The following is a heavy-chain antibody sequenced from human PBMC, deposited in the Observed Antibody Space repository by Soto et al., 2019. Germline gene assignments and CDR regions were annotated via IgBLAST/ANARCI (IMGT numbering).Heavy chain of an antibody. CDR3: ARGRRWPGHYYYGMDV. D-gene: IGHD2-15*01. J-gene: IGHJ6*02. CDR2: IYYLGRT. Sequence: PSETLSLTCTLSGGSISTYYWNWIRQPPGKGLESIGYIYYLGRTNYNPSLRGRVTMSIDTSKNQFSLRLSSVTAADTAVYYCARGRRWPGHYYYGMDVWGQGTTVT. CDR1: GGSISTYY. V-gene: IGHV4-59*01.